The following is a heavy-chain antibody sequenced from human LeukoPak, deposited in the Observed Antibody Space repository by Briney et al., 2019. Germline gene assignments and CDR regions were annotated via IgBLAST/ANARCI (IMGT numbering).Heavy chain of an antibody. Sequence: SETLSLTCTVSGGSLSSSSYYWVWIRQPPGRGLEWIGSIYYSGSTYYNPSLKSRVTISVDTYKNQFSLKLSSVTAADTALYYFATHTNNYYDSTGYSDYWGQGTLVTVSS. V-gene: IGHV4-39*01. CDR3: ATHTNNYYDSTGYSDY. CDR2: IYYSGST. J-gene: IGHJ4*02. D-gene: IGHD3-22*01. CDR1: GGSLSSSSYY.